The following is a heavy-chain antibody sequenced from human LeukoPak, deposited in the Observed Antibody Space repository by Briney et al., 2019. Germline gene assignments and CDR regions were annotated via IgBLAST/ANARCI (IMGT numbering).Heavy chain of an antibody. CDR3: AKELSSGWYWSFDAFDI. J-gene: IGHJ3*02. CDR2: IYSGGST. CDR1: GFTVSSNY. D-gene: IGHD6-19*01. V-gene: IGHV3-53*01. Sequence: GGSLRLSCAASGFTVSSNYMSWVRQAPGKGLEWVSVIYSGGSTYYADSVKGRFTISRDNSKNTLYLQMNSLRAEDTAVYYCAKELSSGWYWSFDAFDIWGQGTMVTVSS.